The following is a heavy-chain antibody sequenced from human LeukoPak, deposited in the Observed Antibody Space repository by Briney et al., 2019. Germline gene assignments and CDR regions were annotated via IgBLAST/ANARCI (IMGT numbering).Heavy chain of an antibody. V-gene: IGHV3-30*02. CDR3: AKDKNEWFGELSGFADY. Sequence: GESLRLSCAASGFTFSSYGMHWVRQAPGKGLEWVAFIRYDGSNKYYADSVKGRFTISRDNSKNTLYLQMNSLRAEDTAVYYCAKDKNEWFGELSGFADYWGQGTLVTVSS. J-gene: IGHJ4*02. D-gene: IGHD3-10*01. CDR1: GFTFSSYG. CDR2: IRYDGSNK.